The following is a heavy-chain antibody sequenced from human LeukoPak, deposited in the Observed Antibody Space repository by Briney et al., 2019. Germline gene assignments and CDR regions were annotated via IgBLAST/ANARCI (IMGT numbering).Heavy chain of an antibody. J-gene: IGHJ5*02. CDR3: ARQLGYGDWFDP. CDR2: IYYSGST. V-gene: IGHV4-59*08. Sequence: SETLSLTCTVSGGSISSYYWSWIRQPPGKGLEWIGYIYYSGSTNYNPSLKSRVTISVDTSKNQFSLKLSSVTAADTAVYYCARQLGYGDWFDPWGQGTLVTVSS. CDR1: GGSISSYY. D-gene: IGHD5-12*01.